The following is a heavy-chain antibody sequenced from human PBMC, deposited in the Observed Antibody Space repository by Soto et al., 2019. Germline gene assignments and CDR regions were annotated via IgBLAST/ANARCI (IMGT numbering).Heavy chain of an antibody. CDR2: IFSNDEK. CDR1: GFSLSNAGLG. D-gene: IGHD6-13*01. V-gene: IGHV2-26*04. CDR3: ASTYSTSWYWFDP. J-gene: IGHJ5*02. Sequence: VTVKESGPVLVKPTETPTLTCTVSGFSLSNAGLGVSWIRQPPGKALEWLAHIFSNDEKSYSTSLKSRLTISKDTSKSQVVLTMTNMDPVDTATYYCASTYSTSWYWFDPWGQGTLVTVSS.